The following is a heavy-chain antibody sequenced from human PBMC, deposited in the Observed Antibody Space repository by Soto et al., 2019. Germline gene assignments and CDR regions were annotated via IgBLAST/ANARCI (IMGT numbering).Heavy chain of an antibody. J-gene: IGHJ4*02. V-gene: IGHV3-30-3*01. Sequence: GGSLRLSCAASGFTFSSYSMPWVRQAPGKGLEWVAVISYYASNKYYADSVKGRFTISRDNSKNTLYLQMNSLRAEDTAVYYCAREPGYCIIIICRAANYSEYSGKGTIITVSS. D-gene: IGHD2-2*01. CDR1: GFTFSSYS. CDR3: AREPGYCIIIICRAANYSEY. CDR2: ISYYASNK.